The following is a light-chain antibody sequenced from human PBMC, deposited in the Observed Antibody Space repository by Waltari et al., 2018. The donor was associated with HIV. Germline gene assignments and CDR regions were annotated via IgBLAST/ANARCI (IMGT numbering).Light chain of an antibody. CDR3: CAYAGSTTYVI. CDR2: EVS. J-gene: IGLJ2*01. V-gene: IGLV2-23*02. Sequence: QSALTQPASVSGSPGQSITITCTGPSSDVGGYNLVSWYQHHPGKAPKPMIYEVSKRPSGVSNRFSGSKSGNTASLTISGLQAEDEADYYCCAYAGSTTYVIFGGGTKLTVL. CDR1: SSDVGGYNL.